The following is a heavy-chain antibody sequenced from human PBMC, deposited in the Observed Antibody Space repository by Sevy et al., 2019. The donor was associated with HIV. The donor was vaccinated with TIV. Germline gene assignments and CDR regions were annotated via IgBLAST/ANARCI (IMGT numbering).Heavy chain of an antibody. J-gene: IGHJ4*02. D-gene: IGHD6-13*01. CDR1: GFTFSDHY. CDR2: TRNKADGYTT. CDR3: ATHAGIAAAGRVFDY. Sequence: GGSLRLSCVASGFTFSDHYMEWVRQAPGKGLEWLGRTRNKADGYTTEYAAYVKGRFTISGDESKNSLYEQMNSLKAEETAVYYCATHAGIAAAGRVFDYWGQGTLVTVSS. V-gene: IGHV3-72*01.